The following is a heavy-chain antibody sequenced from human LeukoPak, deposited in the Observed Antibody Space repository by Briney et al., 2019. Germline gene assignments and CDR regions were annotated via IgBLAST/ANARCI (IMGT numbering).Heavy chain of an antibody. D-gene: IGHD1-1*01. Sequence: ASVKVSCKASGYTFIGNYIHWVRQAPGQGLEWMGWINPNSGGTNYAQKFQGRVTMTRDTSISTAYMESSRLTSDDTAVYYCARDKQLDWAHYYYYYMDVWGKGTPATVSS. CDR2: INPNSGGT. CDR1: GYTFIGNY. V-gene: IGHV1-2*02. CDR3: ARDKQLDWAHYYYYYMDV. J-gene: IGHJ6*03.